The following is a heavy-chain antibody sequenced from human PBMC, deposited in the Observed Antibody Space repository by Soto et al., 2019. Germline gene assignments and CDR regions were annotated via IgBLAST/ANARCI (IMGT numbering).Heavy chain of an antibody. D-gene: IGHD1-26*01. J-gene: IGHJ6*02. Sequence: PSETLSLTCTVSGGSISSSSYYWGWIRQPPGKGLEWIGSIYYSGSTYYNPSLKSRVTISVDTSKNQFSLKLSSVTAADTAVYSCARDGVGATATYYYGMDVWGQGTTVTVSS. CDR2: IYYSGST. CDR3: ARDGVGATATYYYGMDV. V-gene: IGHV4-39*07. CDR1: GGSISSSSYY.